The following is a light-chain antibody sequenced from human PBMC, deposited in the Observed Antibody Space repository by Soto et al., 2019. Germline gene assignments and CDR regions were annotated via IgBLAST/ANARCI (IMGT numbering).Light chain of an antibody. V-gene: IGLV2-14*01. Sequence: QSVLTQPASMSGSPGQSITISCTGTSSDVGSHNYVSWYQQHPGKAPKLIIFEVNSRPSGVSNRFSGSKSGSAASLTISGLQAEDEADYYCSSYSSTSTPYVFGGGTKVTVL. CDR2: EVN. J-gene: IGLJ1*01. CDR1: SSDVGSHNY. CDR3: SSYSSTSTPYV.